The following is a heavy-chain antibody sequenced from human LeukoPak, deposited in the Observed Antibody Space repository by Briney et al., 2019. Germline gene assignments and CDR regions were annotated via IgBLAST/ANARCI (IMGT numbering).Heavy chain of an antibody. Sequence: PGGSLRLSCAASGFIFSNYGIHWVRQAPGKGLEWVAFIRYDASDKYYADSVKGRFTISRDNSKNKVYLQMNSLRGEDTAVYYCAKDSWEVGATSETDYWGLGTLVTVSS. CDR1: GFIFSNYG. D-gene: IGHD1-26*01. J-gene: IGHJ4*02. V-gene: IGHV3-30*02. CDR3: AKDSWEVGATSETDY. CDR2: IRYDASDK.